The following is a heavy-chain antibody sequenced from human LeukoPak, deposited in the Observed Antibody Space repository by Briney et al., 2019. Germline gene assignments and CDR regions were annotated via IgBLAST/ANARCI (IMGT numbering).Heavy chain of an antibody. CDR3: ALETSSWNFDF. V-gene: IGHV4-4*02. CDR2: VYPSGST. D-gene: IGHD6-13*01. Sequence: SETLSLTCAVSGDSISNSNWWTWIRQPPGKGLEWIGEVYPSGSTNYSPSLKSRVTISVDTSKNQFSLKLSSVTAADTAVYYCALETSSWNFDFWGQGTLVTVSS. J-gene: IGHJ4*02. CDR1: GDSISNSNW.